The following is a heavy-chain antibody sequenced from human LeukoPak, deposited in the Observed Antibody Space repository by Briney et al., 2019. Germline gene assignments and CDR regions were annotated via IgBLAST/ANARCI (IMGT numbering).Heavy chain of an antibody. Sequence: PSETLSLTSTVSGGSISSYYWSWIRQPPGKGREWVGYIYYRVRTNYNPSLKSRVTISVDTSKNQSSLKLYSVTAADTAVYYCARAVEYYYDSSGYYSYYFDYWGQGTLVSASS. V-gene: IGHV4-59*01. J-gene: IGHJ4*02. CDR1: GGSISSYY. D-gene: IGHD3-22*01. CDR3: ARAVEYYYDSSGYYSYYFDY. CDR2: IYYRVRT.